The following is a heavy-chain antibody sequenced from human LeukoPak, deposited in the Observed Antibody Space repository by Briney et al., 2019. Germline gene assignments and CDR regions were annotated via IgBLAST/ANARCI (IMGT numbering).Heavy chain of an antibody. J-gene: IGHJ3*02. Sequence: GGSLRLSCAGSGFTFSDYFMNWIRQPPGKGLEWVSYISSGGSLIYYADAVKGRFTVSRDNADNSLYLQMNSLRAEDTAVYYCARGGHRTERAFDIWGQGTMVTVSS. CDR3: ARGGHRTERAFDI. CDR1: GFTFSDYF. V-gene: IGHV3-11*04. CDR2: ISSGGSLI. D-gene: IGHD1-1*01.